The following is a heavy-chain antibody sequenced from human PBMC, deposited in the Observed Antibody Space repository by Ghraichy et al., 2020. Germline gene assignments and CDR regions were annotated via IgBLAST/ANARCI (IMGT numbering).Heavy chain of an antibody. CDR1: GFSFSGYG. V-gene: IGHV3-30*18. D-gene: IGHD3-3*01. J-gene: IGHJ4*02. Sequence: GGSLRLTCAASGFSFSGYGMHWVRQAPGKGLEWVAVIGNDEKTKYYADSVKGRFSLFRDNSENTLYLQMNSLRAEDTAVYYCAKEFRFSDWLFDYWGQGTLVTVSS. CDR3: AKEFRFSDWLFDY. CDR2: IGNDEKTK.